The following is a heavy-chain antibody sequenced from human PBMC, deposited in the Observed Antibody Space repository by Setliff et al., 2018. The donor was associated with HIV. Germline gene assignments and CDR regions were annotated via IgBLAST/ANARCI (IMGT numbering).Heavy chain of an antibody. D-gene: IGHD5-12*01. CDR3: ARAHFLVAMTRNWFDP. CDR1: GYTFTDFY. J-gene: IGHJ5*02. Sequence: ASVKVSCKASGYTFTDFYIHWVRQAPGQGLEWIGRINPKSGVADYLKKFQGRVTMTTDTSTNTAHMELIRPRFDDAAVYYCARAHFLVAMTRNWFDPWGQGTLVTVSS. CDR2: INPKSGVA. V-gene: IGHV1-2*06.